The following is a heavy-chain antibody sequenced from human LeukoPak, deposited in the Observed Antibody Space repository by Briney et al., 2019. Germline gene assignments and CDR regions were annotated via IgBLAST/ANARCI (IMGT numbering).Heavy chain of an antibody. CDR2: INWNGGST. V-gene: IGHV3-20*04. J-gene: IGHJ4*02. Sequence: GGSLRLSCAASGFTIDDYGMSWVRQVPGKGLEWVSGINWNGGSTGYADSVKGRFTISRDNSKNTLYLQMNSLRAEDTAVYYCAKDLIYCSSTSCPRGYFDYWGQGTLVTVSS. CDR3: AKDLIYCSSTSCPRGYFDY. D-gene: IGHD2-2*01. CDR1: GFTIDDYG.